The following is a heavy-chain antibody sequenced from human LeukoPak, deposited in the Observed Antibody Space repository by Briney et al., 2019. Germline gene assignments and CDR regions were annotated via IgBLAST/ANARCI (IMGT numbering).Heavy chain of an antibody. CDR1: GFTFSTYS. V-gene: IGHV3-48*04. D-gene: IGHD2-21*02. Sequence: GGSLRLSCAASGFTFSTYSMNWVRQAPGKGLEWVSYISSSSSTIYYADSVKGRFTISRDNAKNSLYLQMNSLRAEDTAVYYCTSHTGTGDAFRPFHIWGQGTMVTVSS. CDR3: TSHTGTGDAFRPFHI. J-gene: IGHJ3*02. CDR2: ISSSSSTI.